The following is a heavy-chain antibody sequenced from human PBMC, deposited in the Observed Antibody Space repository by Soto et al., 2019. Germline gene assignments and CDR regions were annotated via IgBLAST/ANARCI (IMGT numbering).Heavy chain of an antibody. Sequence: PGGSLRLSCAASGFTFSDYYMSWIRQAPGKGLEWVSYISSSSSYTNYADSVKGRFTISRDNAKNSLYLQMNSLRAEDTAVYYCAREGPVFPYYYGSGSYYNGWCQGTQVTVSS. J-gene: IGHJ4*02. CDR3: AREGPVFPYYYGSGSYYNG. D-gene: IGHD3-10*01. CDR2: ISSSSSYT. CDR1: GFTFSDYY. V-gene: IGHV3-11*06.